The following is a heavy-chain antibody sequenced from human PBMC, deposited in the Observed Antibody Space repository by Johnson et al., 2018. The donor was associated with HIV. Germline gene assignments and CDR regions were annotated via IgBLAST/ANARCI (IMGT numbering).Heavy chain of an antibody. V-gene: IGHV3-11*04. D-gene: IGHD6-13*01. CDR3: ERGRKDIGAGDGVDTDGFDS. CDR2: ISSSCSTI. J-gene: IGHJ3*01. CDR1: GFTVSSNY. Sequence: QVQLVESGGGLVKPGGSLRLSCAASGFTVSSNYMSWIRQAPGKGLEWVSYISSSCSTIYYADSVKGRFTISSATSKNTLYMQVNSLGPEDTGLYYCERGRKDIGAGDGVDTDGFDSWGQGTMVTVSS.